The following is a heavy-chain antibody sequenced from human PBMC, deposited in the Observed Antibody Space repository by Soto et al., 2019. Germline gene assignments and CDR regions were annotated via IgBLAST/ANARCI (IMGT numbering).Heavy chain of an antibody. Sequence: SETLSLTCTVSGGSITSYYWSWIRQPPGKGLEWIGHIYYSGGTTYNPSLKSRVTISVDTSKNQFSLKLSSVTAADTAVYYCAGGTMGTGYFDFWGHGTLVTVSS. D-gene: IGHD3-10*01. CDR1: GGSITSYY. V-gene: IGHV4-59*03. CDR3: AGGTMGTGYFDF. J-gene: IGHJ4*01. CDR2: IYYSGGT.